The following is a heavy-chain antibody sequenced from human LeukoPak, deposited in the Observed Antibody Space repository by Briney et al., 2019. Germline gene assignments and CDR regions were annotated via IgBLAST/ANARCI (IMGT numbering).Heavy chain of an antibody. D-gene: IGHD3-10*01. J-gene: IGHJ3*02. CDR2: IYYSGST. CDR3: ARDPITTTGGLLGAFDI. V-gene: IGHV4-61*08. Sequence: PSETLSLTCTVSGGSISSGGYYWSWIRQHPGKGLEWIGTIYYSGSTDYNPSLRSRVTISVDTSKNQFSLKLRSVTAADTAFYYCARDPITTTGGLLGAFDIWGQGTMVTVSS. CDR1: GGSISSGGYY.